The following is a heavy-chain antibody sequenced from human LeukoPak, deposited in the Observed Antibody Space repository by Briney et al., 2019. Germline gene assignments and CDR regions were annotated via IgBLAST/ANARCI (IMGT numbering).Heavy chain of an antibody. V-gene: IGHV1-18*01. D-gene: IGHD3-22*01. CDR1: GYTFTSYG. CDR3: AKDIGDCYDSGGYVDY. J-gene: IGHJ4*02. Sequence: GASVKVSCKASGYTFTSYGISWVRQAPGQGLEWMGWISAYNGNTNYAQKLQGRVSMTTDTSTSTAYMELRSLRAEDTALYYCAKDIGDCYDSGGYVDYWGQGTLVTVSS. CDR2: ISAYNGNT.